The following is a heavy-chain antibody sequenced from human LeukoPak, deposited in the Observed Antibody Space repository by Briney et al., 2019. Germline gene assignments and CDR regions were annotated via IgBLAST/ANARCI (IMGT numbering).Heavy chain of an antibody. CDR2: IYPGDSDT. J-gene: IGHJ3*01. D-gene: IGHD3-3*01. Sequence: GESLKISCKASGYSFTTYWIGWVRQMPGKGLEWMGIIYPGDSDTRYSPSFQGQVTISADKSISTAYLHWSSLRASDTAMYYCARRPSYDFWSGYYGVDGLDVWGQGTMVTVSS. CDR1: GYSFTTYW. V-gene: IGHV5-51*01. CDR3: ARRPSYDFWSGYYGVDGLDV.